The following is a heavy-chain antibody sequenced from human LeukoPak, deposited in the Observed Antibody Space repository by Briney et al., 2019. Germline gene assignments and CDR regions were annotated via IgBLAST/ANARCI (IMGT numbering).Heavy chain of an antibody. J-gene: IGHJ5*01. Sequence: GGSLRLSCVASEFTFNDYWMGWVRQAPGKGLEWLAKINQEGGAKFLVDSMKDRFTVSRDNGKNSLYLQMNSLTAEDTAVYYCARYRDWHFDFWARGTLVIVSS. CDR3: ARYRDWHFDF. D-gene: IGHD2-21*02. CDR2: INQEGGAK. V-gene: IGHV3-7*03. CDR1: EFTFNDYW.